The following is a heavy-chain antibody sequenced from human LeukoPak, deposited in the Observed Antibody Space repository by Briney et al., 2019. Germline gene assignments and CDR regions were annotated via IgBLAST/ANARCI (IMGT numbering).Heavy chain of an antibody. J-gene: IGHJ4*02. V-gene: IGHV3-48*03. D-gene: IGHD3-10*01. CDR1: GFTFSSYE. CDR2: ISSSGSTI. CDR3: ARSGDPYGSGNDY. Sequence: PGGCLRLSCAASGFTFSSYEMNWVRQAPGKGLEWVSYISSSGSTIYYADSVKGRFTISRDNAKNTLYLQMNSLRAEDTAVYYCARSGDPYGSGNDYWGQGTLVTVSS.